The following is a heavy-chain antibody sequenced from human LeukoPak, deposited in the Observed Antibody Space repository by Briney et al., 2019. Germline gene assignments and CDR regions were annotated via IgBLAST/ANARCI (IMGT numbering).Heavy chain of an antibody. CDR2: IRSEGNNE. Sequence: PGGGLGVSRVASQLTFISSGMHLVRQAPGKGVGRVCCIRSEGNNEYYVGSVKGRFTISRDNFKSTLSLQMNSLRPEDTDLDYCARDRTKYCSGGTCYSSSFFDSWGQGTLVTVSS. CDR1: QLTFISSG. J-gene: IGHJ4*02. D-gene: IGHD2-15*01. V-gene: IGHV3-30*02. CDR3: ARDRTKYCSGGTCYSSSFFDS.